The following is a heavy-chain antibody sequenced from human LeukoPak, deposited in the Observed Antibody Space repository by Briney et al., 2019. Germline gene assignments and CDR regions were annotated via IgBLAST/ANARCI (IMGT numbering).Heavy chain of an antibody. CDR3: ARSSVAGHFDY. CDR2: MKQDGSEK. Sequence: GGSLRLSCAASGFTFSSYWMSWVRQAPGKGLEWVANMKQDGSEKYYVDSVKGRFTISRDNAKNSLYLQMNSLRAEDTAVYYCARSSVAGHFDYWGQGTLVTVSS. J-gene: IGHJ4*02. CDR1: GFTFSSYW. V-gene: IGHV3-7*01. D-gene: IGHD6-19*01.